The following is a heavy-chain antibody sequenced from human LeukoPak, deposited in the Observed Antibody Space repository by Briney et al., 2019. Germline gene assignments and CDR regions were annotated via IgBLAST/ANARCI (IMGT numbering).Heavy chain of an antibody. CDR1: GYAFTTYG. D-gene: IGHD7-27*01. Sequence: GASVKVSCKASGYAFTTYGISGVRQAPGQGLEWMGWISGYNNDTNYGQKLQDRFTMTTDTSTSTAYMELRSLRSDDTAVYYCAREPKLGIGKFDYWGQGTLVTVSS. CDR3: AREPKLGIGKFDY. V-gene: IGHV1-18*01. CDR2: ISGYNNDT. J-gene: IGHJ4*02.